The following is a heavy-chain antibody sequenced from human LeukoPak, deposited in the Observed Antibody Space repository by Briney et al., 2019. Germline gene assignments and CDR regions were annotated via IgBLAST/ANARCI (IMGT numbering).Heavy chain of an antibody. J-gene: IGHJ4*02. V-gene: IGHV4-59*12. Sequence: PSETLSLTCTVSGGSIRGYYWSWIRQPPGKGLEWIGYIYYSGSTNYNPSLQSRVTISVDTSKNQFSLNLTSVTAADTAVYYCAKESASRPGIAVTTTIPPTNWGQGTLVTVSS. CDR3: AKESASRPGIAVTTTIPPTN. CDR1: GGSIRGYY. D-gene: IGHD6-19*01. CDR2: IYYSGST.